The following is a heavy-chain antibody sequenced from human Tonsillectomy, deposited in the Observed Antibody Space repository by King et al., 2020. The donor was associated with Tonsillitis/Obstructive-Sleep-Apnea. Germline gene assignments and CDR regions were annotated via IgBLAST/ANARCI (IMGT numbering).Heavy chain of an antibody. CDR3: ARHSGSSSHGAFDI. D-gene: IGHD1-26*01. V-gene: IGHV5-10-1*01. Sequence: EVQLVQSGAEVKKPGESLRISCKASGYSFTSYWISWVRQMPGKGLEWGGRIAPSDSYTKYSPSFQGHVTISAGRSITTADRQWSSLKASDTALYYCARHSGSSSHGAFDIWGQGTMVTVSS. J-gene: IGHJ3*02. CDR1: GYSFTSYW. CDR2: IAPSDSYT.